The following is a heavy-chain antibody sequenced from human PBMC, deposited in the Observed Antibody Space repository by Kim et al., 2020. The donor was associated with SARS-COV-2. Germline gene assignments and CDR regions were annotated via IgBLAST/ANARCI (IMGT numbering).Heavy chain of an antibody. J-gene: IGHJ3*01. CDR3: ARHLELGTGAFDV. V-gene: IGHV3-21*01. CDR2: ISGGSSTYI. Sequence: GGSLRLSCAASGFTLSTYSMNWVRQAPGMGLEWVSSISGGSSTYIYFADSVKGRFTISRDSAKNSLYLQMNSLRADDTAVYYCARHLELGTGAFDVWGQGTMVTVSS. D-gene: IGHD7-27*01. CDR1: GFTLSTYS.